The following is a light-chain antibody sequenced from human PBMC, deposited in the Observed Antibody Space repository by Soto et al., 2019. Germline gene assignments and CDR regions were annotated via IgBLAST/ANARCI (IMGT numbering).Light chain of an antibody. J-gene: IGKJ4*01. CDR1: QSVSSN. CDR2: GAS. V-gene: IGKV3-15*01. CDR3: QQYNNWPPLT. Sequence: EIVMTQSPATLSVSPGERATLSCRASQSVSSNLAWYQQKPGQAPRLLIYGASTRATRIPARFSGSGSGTEFTLTISSLQSEDFAGYYCQQYNNWPPLTFGGWSKVEIK.